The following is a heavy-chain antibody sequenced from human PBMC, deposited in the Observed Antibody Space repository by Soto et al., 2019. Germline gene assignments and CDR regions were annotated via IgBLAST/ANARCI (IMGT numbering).Heavy chain of an antibody. CDR2: IRPYNGDT. D-gene: IGHD2-2*01. CDR3: ARPILAASAAVKDYESYAMDV. CDR1: GYTFTSHG. Sequence: ASVKVSCKASGYTFTSHGFSWVRQAPGQGLEWMGWIRPYNGDTNYAQKFQGRVTMTTDTSTSTAYMELRSLRSDDTAVYYCARPILAASAAVKDYESYAMDVWGQGNTVTVSS. J-gene: IGHJ6*02. V-gene: IGHV1-18*04.